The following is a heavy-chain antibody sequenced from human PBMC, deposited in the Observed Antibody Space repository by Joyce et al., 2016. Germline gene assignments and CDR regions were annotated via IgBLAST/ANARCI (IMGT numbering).Heavy chain of an antibody. V-gene: IGHV1-2*02. CDR1: GFTFTDYY. CDR3: ARDEAFYDFWYGYYKVY. J-gene: IGHJ4*02. D-gene: IGHD3/OR15-3a*01. Sequence: QVQLVQSGAEMKKPGDSVTVSCKASGFTFTDYYTHWVRQATGQGLEWMGWINPKRDATNYTQKCQGRITMTRETSISTAYMELGRLRSDDTAVYYCARDEAFYDFWYGYYKVYWGQGTLVTVSS. CDR2: INPKRDAT.